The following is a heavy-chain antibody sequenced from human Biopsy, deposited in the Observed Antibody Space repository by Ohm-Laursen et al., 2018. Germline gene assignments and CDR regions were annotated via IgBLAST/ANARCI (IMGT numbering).Heavy chain of an antibody. CDR2: IYPGGSI. Sequence: GTLSLTCNVSGGDINNYYWSWIRQPAGKGLEWIGRIYPGGSINYNPSLKSQVTMSVDTSKKQLSLRLRSVTAADTAMYYCASVVLGPTNDAFDLWGQGTMVVVSS. J-gene: IGHJ3*01. V-gene: IGHV4-4*07. D-gene: IGHD3-22*01. CDR1: GGDINNYY. CDR3: ASVVLGPTNDAFDL.